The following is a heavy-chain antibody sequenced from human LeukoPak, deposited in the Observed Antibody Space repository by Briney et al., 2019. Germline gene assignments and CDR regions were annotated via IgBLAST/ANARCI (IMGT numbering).Heavy chain of an antibody. V-gene: IGHV4-59*08. CDR3: ARNLISSSGYVFDY. D-gene: IGHD5-12*01. Sequence: SETLSLTCTVSGGSISSYYWSRIRQPPGKGLERIGYIYYSGSTNYNPSLKSRVTISVDTSKTQFSLKLSSVTAADTAVYYCARNLISSSGYVFDYWGQGTLVTVSS. CDR2: IYYSGST. J-gene: IGHJ4*02. CDR1: GGSISSYY.